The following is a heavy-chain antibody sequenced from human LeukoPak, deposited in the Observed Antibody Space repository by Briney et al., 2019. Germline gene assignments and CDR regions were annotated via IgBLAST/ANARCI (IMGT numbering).Heavy chain of an antibody. CDR2: XXXXISDT. J-gene: IGHJ4*02. D-gene: IGHD5-12*01. Sequence: ASVTVSCKASGYTFTVYYMHWVRQAPGQGXXXXXXXXXXISDTNYAQKFQGTVTITRDTSISTAYMELSRLRSDDTAVYYCAIAGHSVNTNIVATNPFDYWGQGTLVTVSS. V-gene: IGHV1-2*02. CDR1: GYTFTVYY. CDR3: AIAGHSVNTNIVATNPFDY.